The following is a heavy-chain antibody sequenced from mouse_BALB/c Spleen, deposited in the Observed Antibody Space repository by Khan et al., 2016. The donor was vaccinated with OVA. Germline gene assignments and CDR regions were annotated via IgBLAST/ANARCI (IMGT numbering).Heavy chain of an antibody. CDR2: ISYSGSI. CDR1: GYSITSYYA. J-gene: IGHJ4*01. Sequence: EVKLLESGPGLVKPSQSLSLTCTVSGYSITSYYAWNWIRQFPGNKLEWMGYISYSGSISYNPSLKSRISITRDTSKNQFFLQLNSVTTEDTATYYCKISNYPVAVDYWGQGTSVTVSS. V-gene: IGHV3-2*02. D-gene: IGHD2-5*01. CDR3: KISNYPVAVDY.